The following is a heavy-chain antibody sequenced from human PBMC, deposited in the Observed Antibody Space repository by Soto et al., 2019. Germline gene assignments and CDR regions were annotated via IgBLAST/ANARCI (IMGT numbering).Heavy chain of an antibody. V-gene: IGHV4-39*01. J-gene: IGHJ5*02. CDR1: GGSINYNSYY. Sequence: PSETLSLTCSVSGGSINYNSYYWGWIRQPPGKGLEWVGGIFYTGTTYYSPSLKDRVTISVDTSKNSFSLNLTSVTAADPAVYFCARLVVVAPVANAWGQGTLVTVSS. CDR3: ARLVVVAPVANA. CDR2: IFYTGTT. D-gene: IGHD2-2*01.